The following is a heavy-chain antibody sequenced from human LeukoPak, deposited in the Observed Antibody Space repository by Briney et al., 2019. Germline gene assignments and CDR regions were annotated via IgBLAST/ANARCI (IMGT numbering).Heavy chain of an antibody. CDR3: ATVIFVYSAFDI. V-gene: IGHV3-15*01. CDR2: IKSKHDGATT. D-gene: IGHD3-16*02. CDR1: GFPFANTW. Sequence: GGSLRLSCSASGFPFANTWMTWVCQAPGKGLEWVGRIKSKHDGATTDYAAPVKGRFTISRDDSKNTLYLQMTSLNAEDSAVYFCATVIFVYSAFDIWGQGTVVTVSS. J-gene: IGHJ3*02.